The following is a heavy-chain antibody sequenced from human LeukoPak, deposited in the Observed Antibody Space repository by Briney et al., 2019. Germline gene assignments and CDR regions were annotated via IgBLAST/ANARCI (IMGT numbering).Heavy chain of an antibody. CDR3: AKSKYSSNWYALDY. J-gene: IGHJ4*02. D-gene: IGHD6-13*01. CDR1: GFTFSSYA. Sequence: GGSLRLSCAASGFTFSSYAMSWVRQAPGKGLEWVSGISGSGDYTYYTGSVKGRFSISRDNSKNPLYLQMNSLRAEDMAVYYCAKSKYSSNWYALDYWGQGTLVTVSS. CDR2: ISGSGDYT. V-gene: IGHV3-23*01.